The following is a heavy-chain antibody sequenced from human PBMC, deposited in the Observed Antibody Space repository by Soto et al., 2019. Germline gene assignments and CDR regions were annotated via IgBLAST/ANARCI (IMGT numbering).Heavy chain of an antibody. CDR1: GFTFSNCA. J-gene: IGHJ4*02. CDR3: VKEYTWNDHFDF. CDR2: ISGSGGSI. Sequence: GGSLRLSCEASGFTFSNCAMSWVRQAPGKGLEWVSRISGSGGSIDYADSGKGRFTISRDNSKNTPYLQMNSMRAEDTAIYYCVKEYTWNDHFDFWGQGTPVTVSS. V-gene: IGHV3-23*01. D-gene: IGHD1-1*01.